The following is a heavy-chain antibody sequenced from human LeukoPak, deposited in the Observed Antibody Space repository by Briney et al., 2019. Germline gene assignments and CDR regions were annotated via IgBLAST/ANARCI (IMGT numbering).Heavy chain of an antibody. V-gene: IGHV3-11*01. CDR3: ARLKLGYWYFDL. CDR1: GFTFSDYY. CDR2: IGLTDTTI. J-gene: IGHJ2*01. Sequence: GGSLRLSCAASGFTFSDYYMSWLRQVPGKGLEWVSYIGLTDTTIYYADSLKGRFAISRDNAKSSLYLHTHSLRAEDTAIYYCARLKLGYWYFDLWGRGTLLTVSS. D-gene: IGHD7-27*01.